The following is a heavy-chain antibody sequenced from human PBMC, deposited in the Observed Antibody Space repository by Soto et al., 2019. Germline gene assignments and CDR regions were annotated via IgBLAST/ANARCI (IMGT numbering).Heavy chain of an antibody. CDR2: IWYDGSNK. J-gene: IGHJ6*03. Sequence: GGSLRLSCAASGFTFSSYGMHWVRQAPGKGLEWVAVIWYDGSNKYYADSVKGRFTISRDNSKNTLYLQMNSLRAEDTAVYYCARDGITMVRGVIRYYYYMDVWGKGTTVTVSS. D-gene: IGHD3-10*01. CDR3: ARDGITMVRGVIRYYYYMDV. V-gene: IGHV3-33*01. CDR1: GFTFSSYG.